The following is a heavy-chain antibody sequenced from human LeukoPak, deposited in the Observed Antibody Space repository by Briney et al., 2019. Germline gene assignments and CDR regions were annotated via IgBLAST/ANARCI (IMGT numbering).Heavy chain of an antibody. CDR3: ASGSSPPSYFDY. CDR1: GGTFCSYA. V-gene: IGHV1-69*05. D-gene: IGHD2-15*01. Sequence: ASVKVSCKASGGTFCSYAISWVRQAPGQGLEWMGRIIPIFGTANYAQKFQGRVTITTDESTSTAYMELSSLRSADTAVYYCASGSSPPSYFDYWGQGTLVTVSS. CDR2: IIPIFGTA. J-gene: IGHJ4*02.